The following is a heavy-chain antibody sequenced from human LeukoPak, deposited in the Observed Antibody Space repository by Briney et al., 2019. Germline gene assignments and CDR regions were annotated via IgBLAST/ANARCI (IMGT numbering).Heavy chain of an antibody. CDR1: GGSISSGGYS. CDR2: IYYSGST. V-gene: IGHV4-30-2*01. J-gene: IGHJ5*02. CDR3: ARGTVFGVATNWFDP. Sequence: SQTLSLTCAVSGGSISSGGYSWSWIRQPPGKGLEWIGYIYYSGSTYYNPSLKSRVTISVDRSKNQFSLKLNSVTAADTAVYYCARGTVFGVATNWFDPWGQGTLVTVSS. D-gene: IGHD3-3*01.